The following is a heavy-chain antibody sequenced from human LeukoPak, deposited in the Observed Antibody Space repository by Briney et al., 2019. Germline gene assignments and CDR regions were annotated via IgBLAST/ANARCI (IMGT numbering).Heavy chain of an antibody. Sequence: QAGGSLRLSCAASGFTFSSNAMSWVRQAPGKGLKWVSALTGGGGVTHYADSVKGRFTISRDNSKNTLYLQMTSLRAEDTAIYYCAKLKWLTTGNFDYWGQGTLVTVSS. CDR1: GFTFSSNA. CDR3: AKLKWLTTGNFDY. CDR2: LTGGGGVT. J-gene: IGHJ4*02. V-gene: IGHV3-23*01. D-gene: IGHD5-12*01.